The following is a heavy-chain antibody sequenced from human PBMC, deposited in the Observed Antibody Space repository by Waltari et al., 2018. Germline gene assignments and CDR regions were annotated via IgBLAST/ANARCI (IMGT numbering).Heavy chain of an antibody. CDR2: MNPNMGNT. CDR3: ARFGELFDY. J-gene: IGHJ4*02. D-gene: IGHD3-10*01. V-gene: IGHV1-8*01. Sequence: QVQLVQSGAEVKKPGASVKVSCKASGYTFTTYDLNWVRQATGQGLEWMGWMNPNMGNTGYAQKFQGRITMTRNTAISAAYMELSSLSSEDTAVYYCARFGELFDYWGQGTLVTVYS. CDR1: GYTFTTYD.